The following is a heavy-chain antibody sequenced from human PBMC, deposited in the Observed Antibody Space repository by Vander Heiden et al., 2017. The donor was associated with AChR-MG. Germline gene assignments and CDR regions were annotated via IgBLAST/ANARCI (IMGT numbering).Heavy chain of an antibody. CDR3: ASSMIRRIITSPFDY. V-gene: IGHV1-2*02. Sequence: QVQLVQSGPEVRKPGDSVKVSRKASGYTFTNYYIRWVRQAPGQRLEWVGGVDPNTGDTSYAQNFQGRVTLTRDTSISTAYMELRSLTSHDTAVYFCASSMIRRIITSPFDYWGQGSLVTVSS. CDR1: GYTFTNYY. CDR2: VDPNTGDT. J-gene: IGHJ4*02. D-gene: IGHD3-10*01.